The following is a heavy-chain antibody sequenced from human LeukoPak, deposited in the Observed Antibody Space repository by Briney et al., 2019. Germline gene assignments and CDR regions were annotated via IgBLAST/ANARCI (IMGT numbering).Heavy chain of an antibody. Sequence: SETLSLTCAVSGGSIRSYYWFWIRQSPGKGLEWIGYIHYSGSTNYNPSLKSRATVSIDTSKNQFSLKLSSLTAADTAVYYCARSANFFDYWGQGTLVTVSS. CDR2: IHYSGST. J-gene: IGHJ4*02. CDR1: GGSIRSYY. D-gene: IGHD4/OR15-4a*01. CDR3: ARSANFFDY. V-gene: IGHV4-59*01.